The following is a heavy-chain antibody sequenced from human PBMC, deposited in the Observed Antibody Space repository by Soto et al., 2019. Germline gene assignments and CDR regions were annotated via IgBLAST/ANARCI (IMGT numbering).Heavy chain of an antibody. Sequence: PGGCLRLSCAASGFTFSSYAMSWVRQAPGKGLDWVSAISGSGGSTYYADSVKGRFTISRDNSKNTLYLQMNSLRAEDTAVYYCAKDYGSFTYFDYWGQGILGTVSS. D-gene: IGHD6-6*01. CDR1: GFTFSSYA. CDR2: ISGSGGST. J-gene: IGHJ4*02. CDR3: AKDYGSFTYFDY. V-gene: IGHV3-23*01.